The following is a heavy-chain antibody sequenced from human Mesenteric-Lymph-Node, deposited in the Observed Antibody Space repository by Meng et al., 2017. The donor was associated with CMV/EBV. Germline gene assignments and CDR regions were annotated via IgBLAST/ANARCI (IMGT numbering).Heavy chain of an antibody. D-gene: IGHD3-10*01. CDR2: ISNSGGTT. V-gene: IGHV3-23*01. CDR3: VKDQFSSGNDAFDI. CDR1: GFPFSSYV. Sequence: ASGFPFSSYVMSWVRQAPGKGPEWVSRISNSGGTTYYADSVRGRFTISRDDSKNTLFLQMNSLRVEDTAIYYCVKDQFSSGNDAFDIWGQGTVVTVSS. J-gene: IGHJ3*02.